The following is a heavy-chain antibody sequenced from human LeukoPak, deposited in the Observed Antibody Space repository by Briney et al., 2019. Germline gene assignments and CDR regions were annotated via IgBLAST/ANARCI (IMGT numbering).Heavy chain of an antibody. Sequence: ASVKVSCKTSGYMFTSYAISWVRQAPGQGLEWMGWISAFTGNTNYAQKVQGRVTMTTDTSTTTAYMELRSLRSDDTAVYYCARHPYYDSRGYYAYWGQGGLVTVSS. CDR1: GYMFTSYA. D-gene: IGHD3-22*01. CDR2: ISAFTGNT. V-gene: IGHV1-18*01. CDR3: ARHPYYDSRGYYAY. J-gene: IGHJ4*02.